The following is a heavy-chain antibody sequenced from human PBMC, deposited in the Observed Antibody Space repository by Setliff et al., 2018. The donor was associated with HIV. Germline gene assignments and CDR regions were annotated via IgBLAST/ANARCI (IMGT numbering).Heavy chain of an antibody. CDR2: IFYSGNP. V-gene: IGHV4-59*11. D-gene: IGHD3-10*01. CDR1: GGSISSHY. J-gene: IGHJ5*02. Sequence: PSETLSLTCTVSGGSISSHYWSWIRQPPGKGLEWIGYIFYSGNPNYNPSLKGRVTISLDTPKKQFSLRLRSVTAADTAVYYCARAYGSERLNWFDPWGQGTLVTVSS. CDR3: ARAYGSERLNWFDP.